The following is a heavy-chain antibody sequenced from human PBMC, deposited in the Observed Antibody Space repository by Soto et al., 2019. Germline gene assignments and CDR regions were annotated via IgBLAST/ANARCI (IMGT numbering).Heavy chain of an antibody. D-gene: IGHD3-3*01. CDR3: ARDNRFLEWLYNLAPLTPDY. Sequence: PGGSLRLSCAASGFTFSSYWMSWVRQAPGKGLEWVANIKQDGSEKYYVDSVKGRFTISRDNAKNSLYLQMSSLRAEDTAVYYCARDNRFLEWLYNLAPLTPDYWGQGTLVTVSS. J-gene: IGHJ4*02. CDR1: GFTFSSYW. CDR2: IKQDGSEK. V-gene: IGHV3-7*01.